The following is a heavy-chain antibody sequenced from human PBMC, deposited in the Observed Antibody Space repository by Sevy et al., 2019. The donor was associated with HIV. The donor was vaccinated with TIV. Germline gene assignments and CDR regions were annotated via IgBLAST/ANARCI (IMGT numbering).Heavy chain of an antibody. J-gene: IGHJ1*01. D-gene: IGHD3-22*01. V-gene: IGHV3-48*01. CDR3: ARDDYGSSGYYYGD. CDR2: INSGSNTI. Sequence: GGSLRLSCVASGFTFSSYSMSWVRQAPGKGLEWLAYINSGSNTIYYADSVKGRFTISRDNAKRSLFLQMDSLRAEDTAVYYCARDDYGSSGYYYGDWGQGTLVTVSS. CDR1: GFTFSSYS.